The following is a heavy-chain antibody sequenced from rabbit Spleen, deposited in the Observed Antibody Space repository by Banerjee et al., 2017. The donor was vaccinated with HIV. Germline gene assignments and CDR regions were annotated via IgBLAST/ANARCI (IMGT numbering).Heavy chain of an antibody. Sequence: QEQLEESGGGLVKPEGSLTLTCTASGFSFTNKDVMCWVRQAPGKGLEWIGCINTITGKTVYATWAKGRFTISRASSTTVTLQMTSLTAADTATYFCARAPYYSGAGGLAYASTRLDLWGPGTLVTVS. CDR3: ARAPYYSGAGGLAYASTRLDL. CDR2: INTITGKT. CDR1: GFSFTNKDV. J-gene: IGHJ6*01. V-gene: IGHV1S45*01. D-gene: IGHD6-1*01.